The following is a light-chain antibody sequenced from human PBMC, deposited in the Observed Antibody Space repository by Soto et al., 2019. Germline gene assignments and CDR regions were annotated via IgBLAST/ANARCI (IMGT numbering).Light chain of an antibody. J-gene: IGKJ1*01. CDR3: QQYNSDSRT. CDR1: QGISSW. V-gene: IGKV1-12*01. Sequence: IQMTQSPSSVSSSVGGRFTITSLASQGISSWLAWYQQKPGKAPNLLIYAASSLHSGVPSRFSGSGSGTDFTLTISSLQPDDFATYYCQQYNSDSRTFGQGTKVDIK. CDR2: AAS.